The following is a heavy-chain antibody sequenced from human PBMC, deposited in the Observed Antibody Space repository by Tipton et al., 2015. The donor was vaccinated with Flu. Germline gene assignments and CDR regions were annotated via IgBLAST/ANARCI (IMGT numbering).Heavy chain of an antibody. J-gene: IGHJ4*02. D-gene: IGHD3-10*01. CDR1: GASISDYY. V-gene: IGHV4-59*01. Sequence: TLSLTCTVSGASISDYYWNWIRQPPGKGLEWIGYIFHSGVTNYSPSLKSRATISMDTSKSQLSLKMRSVTAADTARYYCARVDRGVNDYWGQGALVTVSS. CDR3: ARVDRGVNDY. CDR2: IFHSGVT.